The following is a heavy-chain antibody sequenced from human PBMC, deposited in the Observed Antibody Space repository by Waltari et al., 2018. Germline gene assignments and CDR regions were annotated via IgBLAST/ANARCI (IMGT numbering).Heavy chain of an antibody. J-gene: IGHJ4*02. D-gene: IGHD1-26*01. CDR2: SNHSGSP. Sequence: QESGPTLVKPTQTLTLTCTFSGFSLSTSGVGVGWIRQPPGKGLEWVGESNHSGSPTYNPSLKSRVTISVDTSKNQFSLKLSSVTAADTAVYYCAREGDGSPSGYDYWGQGTLVTVSS. V-gene: IGHV4-39*07. CDR3: AREGDGSPSGYDY. CDR1: GFSLSTSGVG.